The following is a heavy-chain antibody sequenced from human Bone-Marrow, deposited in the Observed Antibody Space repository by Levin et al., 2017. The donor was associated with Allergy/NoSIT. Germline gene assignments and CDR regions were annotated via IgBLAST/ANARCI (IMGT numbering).Heavy chain of an antibody. J-gene: IGHJ4*02. CDR3: VRGATATGWLSDY. D-gene: IGHD6-19*01. CDR1: GFTFSSHS. CDR2: ITSSSSTI. V-gene: IGHV3-48*02. Sequence: LSLTCAASGFTFSSHSMNWVRQAPGKGLEWLSYITSSSSTIYYADSVKGRFTISRDNAKNSLYLQMNSLRDEDTAVYYCVRGATATGWLSDYWGQGTLVTVSS.